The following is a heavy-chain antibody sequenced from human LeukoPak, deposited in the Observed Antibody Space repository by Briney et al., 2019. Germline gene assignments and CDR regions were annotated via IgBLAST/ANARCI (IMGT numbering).Heavy chain of an antibody. CDR3: AKGEYCTNGVCYLYYFDY. D-gene: IGHD2-8*01. J-gene: IGHJ4*02. CDR1: GFTFSSYG. V-gene: IGHV3-30*18. CDR2: ISYDGSNK. Sequence: GRSLRLSCAASGFTFSSYGMHWVRQAPGKGLEWVAVISYDGSNKYYADSVKGRFTISRDNSKNTLYLQMNSLRAEHTAVYYCAKGEYCTNGVCYLYYFDYWGQGTLVTVSS.